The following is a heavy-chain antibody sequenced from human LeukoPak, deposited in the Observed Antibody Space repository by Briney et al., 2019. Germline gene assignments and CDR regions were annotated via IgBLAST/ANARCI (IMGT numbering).Heavy chain of an antibody. Sequence: SETLSLTCAVYGGSFSGYYWSWIRQPPGKGLEWIGYIYYSGSTYYNPSLKSRVTISVDTSKNQFSLKLSSVTAADTAVYYCARESDCSSTSCYSWYFDLWGRGTLVTVSS. V-gene: IGHV4-30-4*08. CDR1: GGSFSGYY. CDR2: IYYSGST. CDR3: ARESDCSSTSCYSWYFDL. J-gene: IGHJ2*01. D-gene: IGHD2-2*02.